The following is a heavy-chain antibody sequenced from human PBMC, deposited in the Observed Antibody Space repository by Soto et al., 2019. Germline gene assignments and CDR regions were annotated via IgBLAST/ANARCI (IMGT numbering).Heavy chain of an antibody. CDR1: GYTFTSHG. CDR3: ARDISYGSGTAYDY. V-gene: IGHV1-18*01. D-gene: IGHD3-10*01. Sequence: QVQLGQSGAEVKKPGASVKVSFKASGYTFTSHGISWVRLAPGQGLEWMGWISTDNGGTNYAKSLQGRVTMTTDTSTSTAYMELRSLRSDDTAMYYCARDISYGSGTAYDYWGQGTLVTVYS. CDR2: ISTDNGGT. J-gene: IGHJ4*02.